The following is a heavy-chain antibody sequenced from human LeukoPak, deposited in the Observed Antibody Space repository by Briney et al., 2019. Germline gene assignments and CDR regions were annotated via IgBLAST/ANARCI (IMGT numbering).Heavy chain of an antibody. D-gene: IGHD2-15*01. CDR2: ISSSSSYI. CDR1: GFTFSSYS. J-gene: IGHJ4*02. Sequence: PGGPLRLSCAASGFTFSSYSMNWVRQAPGKGLEWVSSISSSSSYIYYADSVKGRFTISRDNAKNSLYLQMNSLRAEDTAVYYCAHGGVAAKGFDYWGQGTLVTVSS. CDR3: AHGGVAAKGFDY. V-gene: IGHV3-21*01.